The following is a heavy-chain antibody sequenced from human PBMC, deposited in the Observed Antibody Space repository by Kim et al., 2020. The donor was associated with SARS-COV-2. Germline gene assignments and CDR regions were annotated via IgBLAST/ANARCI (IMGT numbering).Heavy chain of an antibody. Sequence: YDADSVESRFTSCRDNSKNTLLLKMNSRRAEDTAVYYCARSGGITSPFSFWGQGTMVTVSS. V-gene: IGHV3-53*01. J-gene: IGHJ3*01. CDR3: ARSGGITSPFSF. D-gene: IGHD3-16*01.